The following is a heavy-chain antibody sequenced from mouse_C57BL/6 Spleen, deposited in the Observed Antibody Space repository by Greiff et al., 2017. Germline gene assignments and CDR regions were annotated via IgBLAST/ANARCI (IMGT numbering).Heavy chain of an antibody. CDR2: IDPNSGGT. J-gene: IGHJ2*01. CDR3: ARRVYGYGFDY. V-gene: IGHV1-72*01. Sequence: VQLRQLGADLLKPGAPVKLSCKALAYTFTGYWRHWVKQRPGGGLEWIGRIDPNSGGTKNNEKFKSKATLTVDKPSSTAYMQLSSLTSEDSAVYYCARRVYGYGFDYWGQGTTLTVSS. CDR1: AYTFTGYW. D-gene: IGHD2-2*01.